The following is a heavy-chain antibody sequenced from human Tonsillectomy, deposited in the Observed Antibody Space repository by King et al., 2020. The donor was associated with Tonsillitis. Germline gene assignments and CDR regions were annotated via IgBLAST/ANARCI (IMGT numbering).Heavy chain of an antibody. Sequence: EAQLVQSGAEVKKPGESLKISCKGSGYTFTSYWIAWVRQMPGKGLEWMGIIYPGDSDTRYSPSFQGQVTISADKSISTAYLPWSSLKASDTAMYYCARLPHEGYSYGLGWFDPWGQGTLVTVSS. V-gene: IGHV5-51*03. CDR1: GYTFTSYW. CDR2: IYPGDSDT. D-gene: IGHD5-18*01. J-gene: IGHJ5*02. CDR3: ARLPHEGYSYGLGWFDP.